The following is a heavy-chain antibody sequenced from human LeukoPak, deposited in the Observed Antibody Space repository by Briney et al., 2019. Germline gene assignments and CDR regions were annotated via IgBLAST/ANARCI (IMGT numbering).Heavy chain of an antibody. V-gene: IGHV3-30*18. Sequence: GGSLRLSCAASGFTFSSYGMHWVRQAPGKGLEWVAVISYDGSNKYYADSVKGRFTISRDNSKNTLYLQMNSLRAEDTAVYYCAKDIAAAGTGDYWGQGTLVTVSS. CDR2: ISYDGSNK. J-gene: IGHJ4*02. D-gene: IGHD6-13*01. CDR1: GFTFSSYG. CDR3: AKDIAAAGTGDY.